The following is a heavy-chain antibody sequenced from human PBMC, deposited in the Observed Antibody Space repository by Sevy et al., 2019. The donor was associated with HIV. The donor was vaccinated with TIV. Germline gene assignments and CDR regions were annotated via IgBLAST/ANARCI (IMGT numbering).Heavy chain of an antibody. Sequence: GGSLRLSCAASGFDFSSYPMHWVRQAPGKGLEWVSVIAYDESTKYYGDSVRGRFTISRDNSKNTLYLQMNSLREEDTGVYYCARQGSSWTFDPWGPGTLVTVSS. CDR2: IAYDESTK. CDR3: ARQGSSWTFDP. D-gene: IGHD6-13*01. J-gene: IGHJ5*02. V-gene: IGHV3-30-3*01. CDR1: GFDFSSYP.